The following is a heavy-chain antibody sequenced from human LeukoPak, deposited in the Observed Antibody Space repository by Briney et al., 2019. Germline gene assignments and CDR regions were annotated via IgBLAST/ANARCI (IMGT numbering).Heavy chain of an antibody. CDR2: ISGSGGST. J-gene: IGHJ4*02. Sequence: GGSLRLSCAASGFTFSSYAMSWVRQAPGKGLEWVSAISGSGGSTYYADSVKGRFTISRDNSKNTLYLQMNSLRAEDTAVYYCAEDARPMIVVVITPPFDYWGQGTLVTVSS. D-gene: IGHD3-22*01. CDR3: AEDARPMIVVVITPPFDY. CDR1: GFTFSSYA. V-gene: IGHV3-23*01.